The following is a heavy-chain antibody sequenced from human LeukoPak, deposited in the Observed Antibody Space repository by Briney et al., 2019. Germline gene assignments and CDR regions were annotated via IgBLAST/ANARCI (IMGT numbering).Heavy chain of an antibody. J-gene: IGHJ3*02. V-gene: IGHV3-21*01. CDR1: GFTFSSYS. CDR2: ISSSSSYI. Sequence: GGSLRPSCAASGFTFSSYSMNWVRQAPGKGLEWVSSISSSSSYIYYADSVKGRFTISRDNAKNSLYLQMNSLRAEDTAVYYCARGQSQSDAFDIWGQGTMVTVSS. CDR3: ARGQSQSDAFDI.